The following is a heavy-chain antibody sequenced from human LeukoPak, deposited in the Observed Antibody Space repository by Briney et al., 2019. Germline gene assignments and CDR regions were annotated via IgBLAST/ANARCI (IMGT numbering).Heavy chain of an antibody. CDR1: GFTFSSYA. CDR3: AKVGDSSSWYFSGYFDY. Sequence: GGSLRLSCAASGFTFSSYAMIWVRQSPGKGREGVSSISGSGGSTYYADYVKGRFTSSIDNSKDKLYLQMNSLRAEDTAVYYCAKVGDSSSWYFSGYFDYWGQGTLVTVSS. CDR2: ISGSGGST. D-gene: IGHD6-13*01. J-gene: IGHJ4*02. V-gene: IGHV3-23*01.